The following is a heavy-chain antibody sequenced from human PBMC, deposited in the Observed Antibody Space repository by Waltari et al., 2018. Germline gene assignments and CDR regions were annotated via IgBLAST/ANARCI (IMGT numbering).Heavy chain of an antibody. D-gene: IGHD4-17*01. Sequence: EVQLLESGGNLVQPGGSLRLSCAASGFTFSTYAITWVRQGPGKGLEWVSSIRGSGDGTYYAASVKGRFTISRDNSKNTLFLQMNSLRADDTAVYYCGRDPNGDYVGAFDFRGQGTMVTVSS. V-gene: IGHV3-23*01. J-gene: IGHJ3*01. CDR3: GRDPNGDYVGAFDF. CDR1: GFTFSTYA. CDR2: IRGSGDGT.